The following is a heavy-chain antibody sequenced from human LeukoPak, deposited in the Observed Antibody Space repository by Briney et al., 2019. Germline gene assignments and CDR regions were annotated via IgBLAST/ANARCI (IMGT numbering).Heavy chain of an antibody. J-gene: IGHJ2*01. D-gene: IGHD3-10*01. Sequence: SETLSLTCTVSGGSISSYYWNWIRQPPGKGLEWIGYIYYSGNTNYDPSLKSRVTISVDTSKNQFSLKLSSVTAADTAVYYCARRAPGGSGDDWYFDLWGRGTLVTVSS. CDR3: ARRAPGGSGDDWYFDL. CDR1: GGSISSYY. V-gene: IGHV4-59*08. CDR2: IYYSGNT.